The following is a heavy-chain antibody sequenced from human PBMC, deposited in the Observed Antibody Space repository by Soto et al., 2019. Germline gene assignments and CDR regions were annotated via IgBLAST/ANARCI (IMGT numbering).Heavy chain of an antibody. V-gene: IGHV4-31*03. D-gene: IGHD1-26*01. CDR2: IYYSGST. CDR3: AREGGIVGATAADY. J-gene: IGHJ4*02. CDR1: GGSISSGGYY. Sequence: QVQLQESGPGLVKPSQTLSLTCTVSGGSISSGGYYWSWIRQHPGKGLEWIGYIYYSGSTYYNPSLESRATISVDTSKHPFSLKLSSVTAADTAVYYCAREGGIVGATAADYWGQGPLVTVSS.